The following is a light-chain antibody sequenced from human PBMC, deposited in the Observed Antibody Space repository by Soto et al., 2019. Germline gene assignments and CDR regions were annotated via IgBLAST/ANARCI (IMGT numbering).Light chain of an antibody. CDR1: QTVSSSH. CDR2: GAS. Sequence: EVVLTQSPGTLSLSPGERATLSCRASQTVSSSHLAWYQQKPGQAPRLLIYGASSRATGIPDRFSGSGSGTDFTLTISRLEPEDFAVYSCQQYGSSPPYTFGQGTKLEIK. V-gene: IGKV3-20*01. CDR3: QQYGSSPPYT. J-gene: IGKJ2*01.